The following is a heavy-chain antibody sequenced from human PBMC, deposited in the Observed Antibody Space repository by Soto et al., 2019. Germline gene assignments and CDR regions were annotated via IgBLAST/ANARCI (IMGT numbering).Heavy chain of an antibody. CDR1: GGAITGYY. V-gene: IGHV4-59*01. CDR3: SRERGAVASIADAFDI. CDR2: VYFSGST. J-gene: IGHJ3*02. Sequence: SETLSLTCNVSGGAITGYYWNWIRQPPGKGLEWIGYVYFSGSTKYNPSLTSRVTISVDMSKKQFSLRLTSMTSADTAVYYCSRERGAVASIADAFDIWGQGTMVTISS. D-gene: IGHD6-6*01.